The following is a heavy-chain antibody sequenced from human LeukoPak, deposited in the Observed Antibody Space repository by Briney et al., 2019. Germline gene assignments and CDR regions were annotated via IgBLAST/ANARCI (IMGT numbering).Heavy chain of an antibody. D-gene: IGHD3-10*01. CDR2: MHYSGIT. CDR1: GNSLSSYY. J-gene: IGHJ4*02. Sequence: PSETLSLTCTVSGNSLSSYYYSWIRQPPGEELEWIGYMHYSGITDSNPSLKSRVSISVDPSNNRFSLKLSSVNVADTAIYYCVRGASMVVPFDYWGQGTLVTVSS. V-gene: IGHV4-59*01. CDR3: VRGASMVVPFDY.